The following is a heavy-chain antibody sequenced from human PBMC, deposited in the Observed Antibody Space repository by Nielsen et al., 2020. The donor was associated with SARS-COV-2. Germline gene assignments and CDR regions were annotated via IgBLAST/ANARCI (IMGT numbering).Heavy chain of an antibody. D-gene: IGHD6-25*01. CDR1: GFTFSHYG. CDR2: ITGSGGRT. J-gene: IGHJ4*02. V-gene: IGHV3-23*01. CDR3: AKAFRSSDWVRAATDF. Sequence: GESLKISCAASGFTFSHYGMHWVRQAPGKGLEWVSGITGSGGRTHSADSVEGRFTISRDNSKNTLYLQMNSLRAEDTAVYYCAKAFRSSDWVRAATDFWGQGTLVTVSS.